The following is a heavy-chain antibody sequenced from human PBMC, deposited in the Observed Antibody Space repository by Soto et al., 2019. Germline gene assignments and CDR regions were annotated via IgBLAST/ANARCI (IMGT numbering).Heavy chain of an antibody. CDR3: ARVDNYVWGSYRYDFDY. J-gene: IGHJ4*02. CDR2: INSAGSST. CDR1: GFTFSSYW. V-gene: IGHV3-74*01. D-gene: IGHD3-16*02. Sequence: GGSLRLSCAASGFTFSSYWMHWVRQAPGKGLVWVSRINSAGSSTNYADSVKGRFTISRDNAKNTLYLQMNSLRAEDTAVYYCARVDNYVWGSYRYDFDYWGQGALVTVSS.